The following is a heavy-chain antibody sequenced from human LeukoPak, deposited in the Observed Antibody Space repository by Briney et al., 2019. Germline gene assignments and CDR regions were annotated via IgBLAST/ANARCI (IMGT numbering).Heavy chain of an antibody. CDR1: GFTFSRNS. Sequence: GGSLRLSCAGPGFTFSRNSMNWVRQAPGEGLEWVSSISSSSSYIYYADSVKGRFTISRDNAENSLYLKMNSLRAEDTAVYYCARGLDNYGYKFDYWGQGTLVTVSS. CDR3: ARGLDNYGYKFDY. J-gene: IGHJ4*02. D-gene: IGHD5-18*01. V-gene: IGHV3-21*06. CDR2: ISSSSSYI.